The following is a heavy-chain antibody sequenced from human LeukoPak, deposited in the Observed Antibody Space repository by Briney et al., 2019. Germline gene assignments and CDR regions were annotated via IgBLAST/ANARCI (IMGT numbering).Heavy chain of an antibody. J-gene: IGHJ4*02. D-gene: IGHD5-24*01. Sequence: SETLSLTCTVSGYSISSGYYWGWIRQPPGKGLQWIGSIYHSGSTYYNPSLKSRVTISVDTSKNQFSLKLSSVTAADTAVYYCARDQGWLQFSVFDYWGQGTLVTVSS. V-gene: IGHV4-38-2*02. CDR1: GYSISSGYY. CDR2: IYHSGST. CDR3: ARDQGWLQFSVFDY.